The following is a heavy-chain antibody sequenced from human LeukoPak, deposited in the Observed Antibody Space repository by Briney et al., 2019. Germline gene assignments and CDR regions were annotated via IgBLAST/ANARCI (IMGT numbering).Heavy chain of an antibody. V-gene: IGHV3-30*18. Sequence: GESLRLSYAASGFTFSSYGMQWVRPAPRKGLEWVAVISYDGSNKYYADSVKGRFTISRDNSKNTLYLQMNSLRAEDTAVYYCAKDEGQQLVLWMFDIWGQGTMVTVSS. CDR1: GFTFSSYG. D-gene: IGHD6-13*01. CDR3: AKDEGQQLVLWMFDI. CDR2: ISYDGSNK. J-gene: IGHJ3*02.